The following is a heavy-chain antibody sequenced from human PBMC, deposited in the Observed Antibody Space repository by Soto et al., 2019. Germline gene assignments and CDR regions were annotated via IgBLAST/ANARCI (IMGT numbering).Heavy chain of an antibody. Sequence: SETLSLTYTVSGRSISSYYWSWIRQPPGKGLEWIGYIYYSGSTNYNPSLKSRVTKSVDTSKNQFSLKLSSVTAADTAVYYCARVWGGAFDIWGQGTMVT. CDR2: IYYSGST. CDR3: ARVWGGAFDI. CDR1: GRSISSYY. D-gene: IGHD3-10*01. J-gene: IGHJ3*02. V-gene: IGHV4-59*01.